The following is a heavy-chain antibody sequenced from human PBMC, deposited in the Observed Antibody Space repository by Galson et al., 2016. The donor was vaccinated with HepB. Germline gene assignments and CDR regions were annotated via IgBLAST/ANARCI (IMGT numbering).Heavy chain of an antibody. Sequence: TLSLTCTVSGGSISSGGYYWSWIRQHPGKGLEWIGYINYSGRTYYIPSLKGRVTISLDRSKNQFSLRLNSVIAADTAVYYCAKDEGFYNGMDFWGQGTTVTISS. CDR2: INYSGRT. J-gene: IGHJ6*02. V-gene: IGHV4-31*03. D-gene: IGHD2-2*02. CDR1: GGSISSGGYY. CDR3: AKDEGFYNGMDF.